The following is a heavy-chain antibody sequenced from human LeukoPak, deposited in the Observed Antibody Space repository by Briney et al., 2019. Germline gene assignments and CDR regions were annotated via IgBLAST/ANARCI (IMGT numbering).Heavy chain of an antibody. D-gene: IGHD3-10*02. J-gene: IGHJ4*02. CDR1: GGSISSDSYF. CDR3: ARRMTYVKPYFDY. V-gene: IGHV4-39*01. CDR2: ISYSGNT. Sequence: SETLSLTCTVSGGSISSDSYFWGWIRQPPGKGLEWIGSISYSGNTYYNLSLKSRVTISVDTSKNQFSLKLSSVTAADTAVYYCARRMTYVKPYFDYWGQGTLVTVSS.